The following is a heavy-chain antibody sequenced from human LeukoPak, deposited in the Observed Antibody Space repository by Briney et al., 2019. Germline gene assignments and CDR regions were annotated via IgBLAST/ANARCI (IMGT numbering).Heavy chain of an antibody. D-gene: IGHD3-10*01. Sequence: SETLSLTCTVSGGSISSYYWSWIRQPPGKGLEWIGYIYYSRSTNYNPSLKSRVTISVDTSKNQFSLKLSSVTAADTAVYYCARDPGSSLDYWGQGTLVTVSS. CDR1: GGSISSYY. CDR3: ARDPGSSLDY. CDR2: IYYSRST. J-gene: IGHJ4*02. V-gene: IGHV4-59*01.